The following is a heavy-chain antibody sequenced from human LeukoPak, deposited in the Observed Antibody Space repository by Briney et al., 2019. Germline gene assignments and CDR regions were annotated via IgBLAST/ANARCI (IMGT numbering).Heavy chain of an antibody. CDR3: ARDSNVLMVYAIPFGNYYGMDV. CDR2: INPNSGGT. CDR1: GYTFTGYY. J-gene: IGHJ6*02. Sequence: ASVKVSCKASGYTFTGYYMHWVRQAPGQGLEWMGRINPNSGGTNYAQKFQGRVTMTRDASISTAYMELSRLRSDDTAVYYCARDSNVLMVYAIPFGNYYGMDVWGQGTTVTVSS. D-gene: IGHD2-8*01. V-gene: IGHV1-2*06.